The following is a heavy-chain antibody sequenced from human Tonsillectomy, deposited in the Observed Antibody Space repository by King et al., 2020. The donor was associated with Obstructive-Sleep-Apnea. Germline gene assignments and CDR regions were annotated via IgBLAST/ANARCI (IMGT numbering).Heavy chain of an antibody. Sequence: VQLVQSGGGVVQPGRSLRLSCAPSGFTFSSYGMHWVRQAPGKGLEWVAVISYDGSNKYYADSVKGRFTISRDNSKNTLYLQMNSLRGEDTAVYYCAKGPGGGYDNYFDYWGQGTLVTVSS. CDR2: ISYDGSNK. CDR3: AKGPGGGYDNYFDY. J-gene: IGHJ4*02. V-gene: IGHV3-30*18. CDR1: GFTFSSYG. D-gene: IGHD1-26*01.